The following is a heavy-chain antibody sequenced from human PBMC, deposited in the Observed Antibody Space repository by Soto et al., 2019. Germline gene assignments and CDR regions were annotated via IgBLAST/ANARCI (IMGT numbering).Heavy chain of an antibody. D-gene: IGHD5-12*01. V-gene: IGHV1-69*04. CDR3: AREDRGYSGYAFDY. CDR2: IIPILGIA. Sequence: GASVKVSCKASGGTFSSYTISWVRQAPGQGLEWMGRIIPILGIANYAQKFQGRVTITVDKSTSTAYMELSSLRSEDTAVYYCAREDRGYSGYAFDYWGQGTLVTVSS. J-gene: IGHJ4*02. CDR1: GGTFSSYT.